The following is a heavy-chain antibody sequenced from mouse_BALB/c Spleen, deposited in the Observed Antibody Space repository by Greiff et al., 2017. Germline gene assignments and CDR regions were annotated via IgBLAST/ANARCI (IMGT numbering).Heavy chain of an antibody. CDR1: GYTFTRYW. J-gene: IGHJ2*01. CDR2: IYPGSGST. Sequence: LQQSGSGLVRPGASVKLSCTASGYTFTRYWMHWVKQRPGQGLEWIGKIYPGSGSTNYDEKFKSKATLTVDTSSSTAYMQLSSLTSEDSAVYYCTGDCGGGDVVDVDYWGQGTTLTVSS. CDR3: TGDCGGGDVVDVDY. D-gene: IGHD1-1*02. V-gene: IGHV1S22*01.